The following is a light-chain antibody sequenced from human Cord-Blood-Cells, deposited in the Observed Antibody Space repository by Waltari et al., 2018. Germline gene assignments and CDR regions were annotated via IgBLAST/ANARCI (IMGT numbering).Light chain of an antibody. CDR1: SSNIGSNT. CDR3: AAWDDSLNGPV. CDR2: SNN. J-gene: IGLJ3*02. Sequence: QSVLTQPPSASGTPGRRVTISCSGSSSNIGSNTVNWYQQLPGTAPKLLIYSNNQRPSGVPGRFSGSKSGTSASLAISGLQSEDEADYYCAAWDDSLNGPVFGGGTKLTVL. V-gene: IGLV1-44*01.